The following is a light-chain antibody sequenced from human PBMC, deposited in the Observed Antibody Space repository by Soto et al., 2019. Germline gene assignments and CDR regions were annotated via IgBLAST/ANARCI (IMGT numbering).Light chain of an antibody. CDR2: DAS. V-gene: IGKV1-5*01. J-gene: IGKJ1*01. Sequence: DIQMTQSPSTLSASIGDRVTITCRASQTISNWLAWYQQKPGKAPKVLIHDASRLESGVPSRFSGSGSGTECTLTINNLQPDDFAIYYCRQYDSESTFGQGTKVDIK. CDR1: QTISNW. CDR3: RQYDSEST.